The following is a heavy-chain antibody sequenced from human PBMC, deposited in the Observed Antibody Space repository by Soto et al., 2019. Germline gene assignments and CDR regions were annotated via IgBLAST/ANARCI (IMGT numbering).Heavy chain of an antibody. V-gene: IGHV4-59*01. Sequence: SETLSLTCTVSGASLSGDYWSWIRQPPGKGLEWIGYVYYSGSSNYNPSFKSRLTMSVDTSKNQFSLRLASVTAADTAVYYCARSLSSAWAHFDFWGQGTLVTVSS. CDR2: VYYSGSS. CDR3: ARSLSSAWAHFDF. J-gene: IGHJ4*02. CDR1: GASLSGDY. D-gene: IGHD3-22*01.